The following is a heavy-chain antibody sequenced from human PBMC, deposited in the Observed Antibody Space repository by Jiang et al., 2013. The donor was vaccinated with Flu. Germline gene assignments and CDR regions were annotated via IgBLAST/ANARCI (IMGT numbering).Heavy chain of an antibody. V-gene: IGHV1-3*01. J-gene: IGHJ4*02. CDR2: INAGNGNT. CDR1: GYTFTSYA. D-gene: IGHD1-7*01. CDR3: ARISLLELNGRFDY. Sequence: SGAEVKKPGASVKVSCKASGYTFTSYAMHWVRQAPGQRLEWMGWINAGNGNTKYSQKFQGRVTITRDTSASTAYMELSSLRSEDTAVYYCARISLLELNGRFDYWGQGTLVTVSS.